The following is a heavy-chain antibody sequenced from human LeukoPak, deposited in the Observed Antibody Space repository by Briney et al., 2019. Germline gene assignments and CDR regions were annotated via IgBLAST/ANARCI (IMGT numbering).Heavy chain of an antibody. Sequence: ASVRVSCKASGYTFTSYGISWVRQAPGQGLEWMGWICAYNGNTNYAQKLRGRVTMTTDTSTSTAYMEPRSLRSDDTAVYYCARGRAARPFYNWFDPWGQGTLVTVSS. D-gene: IGHD6-6*01. CDR3: ARGRAARPFYNWFDP. V-gene: IGHV1-18*01. J-gene: IGHJ5*02. CDR1: GYTFTSYG. CDR2: ICAYNGNT.